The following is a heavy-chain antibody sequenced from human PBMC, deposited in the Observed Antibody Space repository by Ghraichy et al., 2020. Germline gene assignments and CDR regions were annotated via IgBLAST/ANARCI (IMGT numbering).Heavy chain of an antibody. D-gene: IGHD2-2*01. CDR1: TDRKSTRLNS. CDR2: IYYSGST. CDR3: ARDLCSSTSCYFDI. Sequence: SETLSLTSYDPTDRKSTRLNSSHIQQHRMPYSVGRIEYIYYSGSTYYNPSLKSRVTISVDTSKNQFSLKLSSVTAADTAVYYCARDLCSSTSCYFDICGQGTIV. J-gene: IGHJ3*02. V-gene: IGHV4-31*03.